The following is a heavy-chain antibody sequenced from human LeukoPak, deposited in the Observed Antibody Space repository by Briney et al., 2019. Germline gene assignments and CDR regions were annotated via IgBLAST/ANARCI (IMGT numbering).Heavy chain of an antibody. Sequence: GSSVNVSSKASGGTFSSYAISWVRQAPGQGLEWMGGIIPIFGTANYAQKFQGRVTITTDESTSTAYMELSSLRSEDTAVYYCATVNLGASQFDYWGQGTLVTVSS. CDR2: IIPIFGTA. CDR1: GGTFSSYA. D-gene: IGHD1-26*01. V-gene: IGHV1-69*05. CDR3: ATVNLGASQFDY. J-gene: IGHJ4*02.